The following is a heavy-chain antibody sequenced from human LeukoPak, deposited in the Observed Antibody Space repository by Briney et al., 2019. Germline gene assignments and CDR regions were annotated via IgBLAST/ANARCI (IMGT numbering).Heavy chain of an antibody. Sequence: GGSLRLSCAASGFTFSSYEMNWVRQAPGKGLEWVSYISSSGSTIYYADSVKGRFTISRDNAKNSLYLQMNSLRAEDTAVYYCARDLGKSGYSYPLHWGQGTLVTVSS. CDR1: GFTFSSYE. CDR3: ARDLGKSGYSYPLH. J-gene: IGHJ4*02. V-gene: IGHV3-48*03. CDR2: ISSSGSTI. D-gene: IGHD5-18*01.